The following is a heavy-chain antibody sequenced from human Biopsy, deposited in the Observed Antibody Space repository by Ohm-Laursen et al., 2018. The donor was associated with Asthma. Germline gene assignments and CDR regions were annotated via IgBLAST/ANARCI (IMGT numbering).Heavy chain of an antibody. D-gene: IGHD2-15*01. J-gene: IGHJ4*02. CDR2: VSGSGGNT. CDR3: AKGGGDIVVVISATTLDY. V-gene: IGHV3-23*01. Sequence: SLRLSCSASGFTFSSYAMNWVRQAPGKGLEWASTVSGSGGNTYYADSVKGRFTISRDNSKNTLYLQMNSLRAEDTAVYYCAKGGGDIVVVISATTLDYWGQGALVTVSS. CDR1: GFTFSSYA.